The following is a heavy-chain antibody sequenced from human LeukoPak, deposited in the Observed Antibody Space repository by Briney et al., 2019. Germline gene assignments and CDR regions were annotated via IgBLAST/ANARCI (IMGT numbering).Heavy chain of an antibody. CDR1: GFTFSSYA. D-gene: IGHD2-2*01. CDR2: ISYDGSNK. V-gene: IGHV3-30-3*01. J-gene: IGHJ4*02. Sequence: GGSLRLSCAASGFTFSSYAMHWVPQAPGKGLEWVAVISYDGSNKYYADSVKGRFTISRDNSKNTLYLQMNSLRAEDTAVYYCARDSPVPAANYFDYWGQGTLVTVSS. CDR3: ARDSPVPAANYFDY.